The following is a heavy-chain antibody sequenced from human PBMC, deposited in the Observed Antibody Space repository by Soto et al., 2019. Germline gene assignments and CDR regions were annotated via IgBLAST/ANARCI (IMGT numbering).Heavy chain of an antibody. CDR1: GGSISSYY. J-gene: IGHJ5*02. Sequence: SETLSLTCTVSGGSISSYYWSWIRQPPGKGLEWIGYIYYSGSTNYNPSLKSRVTISVDTSKNQFSLKLSSVTAADTAVYYCARGVGNYDILTGYEAAWFDPWGQGTLVTVSS. V-gene: IGHV4-59*01. CDR2: IYYSGST. CDR3: ARGVGNYDILTGYEAAWFDP. D-gene: IGHD3-9*01.